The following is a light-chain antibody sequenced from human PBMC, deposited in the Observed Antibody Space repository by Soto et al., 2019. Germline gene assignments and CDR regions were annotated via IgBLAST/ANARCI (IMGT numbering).Light chain of an antibody. J-gene: IGKJ4*01. V-gene: IGKV1-39*01. Sequence: DLQMTQSPSSVSASVGDRVSSTCRASQSISSYLNWYQQKPGKAPKLLIYAASSLQSGVPSRFSGSGSGTDFTLTISTLQPEDFATYYCQQSYSTPLTFGGGTKVEIK. CDR3: QQSYSTPLT. CDR2: AAS. CDR1: QSISSY.